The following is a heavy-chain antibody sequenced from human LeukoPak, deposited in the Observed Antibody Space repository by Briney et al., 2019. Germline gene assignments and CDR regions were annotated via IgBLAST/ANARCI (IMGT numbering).Heavy chain of an antibody. Sequence: GGSLRLSCAASGFTFSDYYMSWVRQAPGRGLEWVSSITSSGDTIYYADSVKGRFTISRDNAKNSLYLQMKSLRAEDTAVYYCARDLHYYDSSGLLTRGAFDIWGQGTMVTVSS. D-gene: IGHD3-22*01. CDR2: ITSSGDTI. V-gene: IGHV3-11*01. J-gene: IGHJ3*02. CDR1: GFTFSDYY. CDR3: ARDLHYYDSSGLLTRGAFDI.